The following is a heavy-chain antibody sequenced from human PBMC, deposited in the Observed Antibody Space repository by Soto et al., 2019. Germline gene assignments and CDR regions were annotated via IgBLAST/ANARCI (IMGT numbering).Heavy chain of an antibody. Sequence: GSLRLSCEDSGFAFSDYAMNWVRQSPGRGLEWVSGVGPGGDDTYYADSVRGRFTVSSDNAKNTLYLEMRTLTVADTATYFCARGSAFWGQGTLVTVSS. CDR2: VGPGGDDT. CDR1: GFAFSDYA. J-gene: IGHJ4*02. CDR3: ARGSAF. V-gene: IGHV3-23*01. D-gene: IGHD2-15*01.